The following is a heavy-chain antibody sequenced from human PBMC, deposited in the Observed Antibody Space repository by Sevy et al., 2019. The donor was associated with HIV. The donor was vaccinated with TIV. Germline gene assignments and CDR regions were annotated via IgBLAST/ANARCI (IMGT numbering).Heavy chain of an antibody. D-gene: IGHD4-4*01. CDR3: AKREDPATVTTPYFDY. J-gene: IGHJ4*02. V-gene: IGHV3-23*01. Sequence: GGSLRLSCAASGFTFSGYAMSWVRQAPGKGLEWVSAISGSGGSTYYADSVKGRFTISRDNSKNTLYLQMNSLRAEDTAVYYCAKREDPATVTTPYFDYWGQGTLVTVS. CDR1: GFTFSGYA. CDR2: ISGSGGST.